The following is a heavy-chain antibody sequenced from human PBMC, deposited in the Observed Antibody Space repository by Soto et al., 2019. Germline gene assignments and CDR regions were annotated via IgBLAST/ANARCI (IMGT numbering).Heavy chain of an antibody. CDR2: INHSGST. CDR1: GGSFSGYY. J-gene: IGHJ5*02. D-gene: IGHD1-7*01. Sequence: SETLSLTCAVYGGSFSGYYWSWIRQPPGKGLEWIGEINHSGSTNYNPSLKSRVTISVDTSKNQFSLKLSSVTAADTAVYYCARINSGTFDPWGQGTMVTVSS. V-gene: IGHV4-34*01. CDR3: ARINSGTFDP.